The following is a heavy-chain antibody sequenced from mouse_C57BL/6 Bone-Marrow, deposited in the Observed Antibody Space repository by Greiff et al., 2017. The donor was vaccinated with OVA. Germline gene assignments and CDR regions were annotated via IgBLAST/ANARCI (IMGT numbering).Heavy chain of an antibody. CDR1: GFTFSSYA. CDR2: ISDGGSYT. CDR3: ARDKNSHYYAMDY. V-gene: IGHV5-4*01. J-gene: IGHJ4*01. Sequence: EVKLVESGGGLVKPGGSLKLSCAASGFTFSSYAMSWVRQTPEKRLEWVATISDGGSYTYYPDNVKGRFTISRDNAKSKLYMEMSQLKSEDSAVYYCARDKNSHYYAMDYWGQGTSVTVSS.